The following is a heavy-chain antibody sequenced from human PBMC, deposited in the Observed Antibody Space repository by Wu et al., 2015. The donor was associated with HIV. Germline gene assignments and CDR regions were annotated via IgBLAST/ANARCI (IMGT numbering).Heavy chain of an antibody. CDR2: INPNSGGT. CDR3: ARDWVGVGELYF. V-gene: IGHV1-2*02. D-gene: IGHD3-10*01. J-gene: IGHJ4*02. CDR1: GYTFTDYY. Sequence: QVQLVQSGAEVKKPGSSVKVSCKASGYTFTDYYIHWVRQAPGQGLEWMGWINPNSGGTNSAQKFQDRVTMTTDTSTSIAYMELRSLRSGDTAMYYCARDWVGVGELYFWGPGTLVTVSS.